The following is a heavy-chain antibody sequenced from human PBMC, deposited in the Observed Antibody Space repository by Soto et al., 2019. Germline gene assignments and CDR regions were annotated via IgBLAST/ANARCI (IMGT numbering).Heavy chain of an antibody. J-gene: IGHJ4*01. D-gene: IGHD6-19*01. CDR1: GFSLSDYW. V-gene: IGHV3-74*03. Sequence: GGSLRLSCAASGFSLSDYWMHWVRQVPGKGLLWVSRVSVNGRDTTYADSVKGRFTISRDNAKNTLYLQMDSLRAEDTAVYYCVRDPEQRPIDFCGHXCPVTVSS. CDR2: VSVNGRDT. CDR3: VRDPEQRPIDF.